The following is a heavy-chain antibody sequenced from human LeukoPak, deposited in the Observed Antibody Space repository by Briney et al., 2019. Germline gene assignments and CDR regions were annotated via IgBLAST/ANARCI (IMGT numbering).Heavy chain of an antibody. J-gene: IGHJ6*02. V-gene: IGHV4-39*01. Sequence: SETLSLTCSVSGGSISSSYYWGWIRQTPGKGLEWIGSIYYSGSTYYNPSLKSRVTISVDTSKNQFSLKLSSVTAADTAVYYCARHLYSSGWDYYYYGMDVWGQGPRSPSP. CDR1: GGSISSSYY. CDR3: ARHLYSSGWDYYYYGMDV. CDR2: IYYSGST. D-gene: IGHD6-19*01.